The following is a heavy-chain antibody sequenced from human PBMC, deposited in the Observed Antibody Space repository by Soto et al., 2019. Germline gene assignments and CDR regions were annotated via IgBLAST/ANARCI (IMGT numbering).Heavy chain of an antibody. J-gene: IGHJ4*02. CDR1: GYTFTSYG. CDR3: ARDLGGSYYAPVDY. D-gene: IGHD1-26*01. Sequence: ASVKVSFKASGYTFTSYGISWVRQAPGQGLEWMGWISAYNGNTKYAQKLQGRVTTTTDTSTGTAYMELRSLRSDDTAVYYCARDLGGSYYAPVDYWGQGTLVTVSS. CDR2: ISAYNGNT. V-gene: IGHV1-18*01.